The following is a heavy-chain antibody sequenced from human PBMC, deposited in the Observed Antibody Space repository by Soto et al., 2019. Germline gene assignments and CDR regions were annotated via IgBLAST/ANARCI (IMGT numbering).Heavy chain of an antibody. D-gene: IGHD3-3*01. CDR3: ARYRSFLTLNYDLWSGYYFDY. J-gene: IGHJ4*02. V-gene: IGHV1-18*04. CDR1: GYTFTSYG. Sequence: ASVKVSCKASGYTFTSYGISWVRQAPGQGLEWMGWISAYNGNTNYAQKLQGRVTMTTDTSTSTADMELRSLRSDDTALYYCARYRSFLTLNYDLWSGYYFDYWGQGTLVAVSS. CDR2: ISAYNGNT.